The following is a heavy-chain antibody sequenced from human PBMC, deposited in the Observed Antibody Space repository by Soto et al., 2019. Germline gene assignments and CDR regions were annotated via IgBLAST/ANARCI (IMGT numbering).Heavy chain of an antibody. D-gene: IGHD6-13*01. CDR3: ARDRGAAAGTRYYYGMDV. J-gene: IGHJ6*02. V-gene: IGHV3-33*01. CDR1: GFTLSSYG. Sequence: QVQLVESGGGVVQPGRSLRLSCAASGFTLSSYGMHWVRQAPGKGLEWVAVIWYDGTNKYYADSVKGRFTISRDNSXXTXHLQMNSLRAEDTAVYYCARDRGAAAGTRYYYGMDVWGQGTTVTVSS. CDR2: IWYDGTNK.